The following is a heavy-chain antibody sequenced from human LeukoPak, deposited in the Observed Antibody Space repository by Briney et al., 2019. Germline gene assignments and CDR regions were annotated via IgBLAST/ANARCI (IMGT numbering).Heavy chain of an antibody. J-gene: IGHJ4*02. Sequence: GGSLRLSCAASGFTFSSYGMHWVRQAPGKGLEWVAVISYDGSNKYYADSVKGRFTISRDNSKNTLYLQMNSPRAEDTAVYYCAKHHVGSGFDYWGQGTLVSVSS. V-gene: IGHV3-30*02. CDR2: ISYDGSNK. CDR3: AKHHVGSGFDY. CDR1: GFTFSSYG. D-gene: IGHD1-26*01.